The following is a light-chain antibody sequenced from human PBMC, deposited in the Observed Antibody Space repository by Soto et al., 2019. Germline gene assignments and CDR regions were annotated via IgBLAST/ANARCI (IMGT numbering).Light chain of an antibody. CDR2: GAS. CDR3: HQYDNWPVT. V-gene: IGKV3-15*01. CDR1: QSVSTN. Sequence: EIVMTQSPATLSVSPGERATLSCRASQSVSTNLAWYQQKPGQAPRLLIYGASTRTTVLPARFSGSGSGTEFTLTISSLQSEDLAVYFCHQYDNWPVTFGGGTKVEIK. J-gene: IGKJ4*01.